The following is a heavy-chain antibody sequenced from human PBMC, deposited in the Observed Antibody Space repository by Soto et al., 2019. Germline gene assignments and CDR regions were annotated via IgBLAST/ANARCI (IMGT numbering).Heavy chain of an antibody. Sequence: QVQLQESGPGLVKPSETLSLTCTVSGGSISGNSYYWAWIRQPPGKGLEWIGSLYYDGNTHYNPSLEGRVAISVDTAKNQLSLRLSSVTAADTAVYYCAREKDSPGDGYNFGYWGQGSLVTVSS. CDR1: GGSISGNSYY. CDR2: LYYDGNT. CDR3: AREKDSPGDGYNFGY. J-gene: IGHJ4*02. V-gene: IGHV4-39*02. D-gene: IGHD6-25*01.